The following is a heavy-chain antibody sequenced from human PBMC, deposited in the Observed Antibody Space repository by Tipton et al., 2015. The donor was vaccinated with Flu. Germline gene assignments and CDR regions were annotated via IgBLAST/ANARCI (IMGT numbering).Heavy chain of an antibody. J-gene: IGHJ6*02. Sequence: QLVQSGGGLFQPGGSLRLSCAASGFTVSSNYMSWVRQAPGKGLEWVSVIYRGGSTYYADSVKGRFTISRDNSKNTQYLQMNSLRAEDTAVYYCARDRNYCSGGSCYSEGSLDVWGQGTTVTVSS. CDR2: IYRGGST. CDR3: ARDRNYCSGGSCYSEGSLDV. D-gene: IGHD2-15*01. CDR1: GFTVSSNY. V-gene: IGHV3-53*01.